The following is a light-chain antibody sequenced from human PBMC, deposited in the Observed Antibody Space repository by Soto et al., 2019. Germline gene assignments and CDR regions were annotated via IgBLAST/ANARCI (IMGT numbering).Light chain of an antibody. CDR3: QQYHSDPIT. CDR1: QSVLSSSNNKNDSNNKNY. V-gene: IGKV4-1*01. Sequence: DFVMTQSPDSLAVSLGERATINCKSSQSVLSSSNNKNDSNNKNYLAWFQQKPGQPPKLLISWASTRESGVPDRFSGSGSGTDFTLTISSLQAEDVAVYYCQQYHSDPITFGQGTRLEI. CDR2: WAS. J-gene: IGKJ5*01.